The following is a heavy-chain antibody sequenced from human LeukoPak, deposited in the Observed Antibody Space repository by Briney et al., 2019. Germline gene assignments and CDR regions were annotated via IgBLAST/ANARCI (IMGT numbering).Heavy chain of an antibody. D-gene: IGHD3-22*01. CDR1: GGTFSSYA. V-gene: IGHV1-18*01. J-gene: IGHJ4*02. CDR2: IIAYNGNT. CDR3: ARDLGYYDSSGYYYHYFDY. Sequence: ASVKVSCKASGGTFSSYAISWVRQAPGQGLEWMGGIIAYNGNTNYAQKLQGRVTMTTDTSTSTAYMELRSLRSDDTAVYYCARDLGYYDSSGYYYHYFDYWGQGTLVTVSS.